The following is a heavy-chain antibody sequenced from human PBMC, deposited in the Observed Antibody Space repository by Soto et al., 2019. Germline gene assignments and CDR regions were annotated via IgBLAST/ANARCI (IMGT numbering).Heavy chain of an antibody. J-gene: IGHJ4*02. D-gene: IGHD2-21*01. CDR1: GYTFTTFG. CDR2: ISVYNGET. V-gene: IGHV1-18*01. CDR3: ARVYCGGDCFSGGDFDY. Sequence: QVQLVQSGTEEKKAGSSVRVSCKTSGYTFTTFGISWIRQAPGQGPEWLAWISVYNGETNYAKKAQGRITVTTDTLTTTAYLELRSLRPDDTAVYYCARVYCGGDCFSGGDFDYWGQGTLVTVSP.